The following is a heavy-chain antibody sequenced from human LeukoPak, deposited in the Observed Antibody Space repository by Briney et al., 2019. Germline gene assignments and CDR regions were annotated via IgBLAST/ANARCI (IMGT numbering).Heavy chain of an antibody. V-gene: IGHV1-2*02. CDR1: GYTFTGYY. CDR2: INPDSGGT. CDR3: ARTFYDTLDSPAFDF. Sequence: ATAKVSCKASGYTFTGYYMHWVRQAPGQGLEWMGWINPDSGGTNNTQKFQGRVAMTRDTSISTAYRELSRLRSDDTAVYYCARTFYDTLDSPAFDFWGQGTMDILPS. J-gene: IGHJ3*01. D-gene: IGHD2/OR15-2a*01.